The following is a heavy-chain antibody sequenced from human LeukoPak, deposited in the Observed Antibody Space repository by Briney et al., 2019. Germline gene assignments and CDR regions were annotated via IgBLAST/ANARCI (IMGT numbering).Heavy chain of an antibody. J-gene: IGHJ4*02. Sequence: GESLKISFKGCGYRFTSYWIGWVRPMAGKGVEGMGIIYHAESDTTYSPSFHGQVPMSADKSISTAYLQWSSLKASDTAMYYCARLPPCGGDCNSFDYWGQGTQVTVSS. D-gene: IGHD2-21*02. V-gene: IGHV5-51*01. CDR3: ARLPPCGGDCNSFDY. CDR2: IYHAESDT. CDR1: GYRFTSYW.